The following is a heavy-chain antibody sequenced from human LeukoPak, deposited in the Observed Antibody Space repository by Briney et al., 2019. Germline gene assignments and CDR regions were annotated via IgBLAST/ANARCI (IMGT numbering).Heavy chain of an antibody. D-gene: IGHD3-10*01. J-gene: IGHJ4*02. CDR1: GGSVRSSSYY. Sequence: SETLSLTCTVSGGSVRSSSYYWGCIRQPPGKGLEWIGSVHYNGSTCYNPSLGGRVIMSIDTSKNQFSLKLTTVTAADTAMYYCARDRGVPRPYYFDQWGQGTLVTVSS. V-gene: IGHV4-39*07. CDR3: ARDRGVPRPYYFDQ. CDR2: VHYNGST.